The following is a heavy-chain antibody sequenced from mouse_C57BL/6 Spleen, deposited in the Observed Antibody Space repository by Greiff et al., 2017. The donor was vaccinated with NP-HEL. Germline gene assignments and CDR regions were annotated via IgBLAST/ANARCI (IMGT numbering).Heavy chain of an antibody. Sequence: EVQLQQSGPGLVKPSQSLSLTCSVTGYSITSGYYWNWIRQFPGNKLEWMGYISYDGSNNYNPSLKNRISITRDTSENQFFLKLNSVTTEDTATYYCARGGNSYAMDYWGQGTSVTVSS. V-gene: IGHV3-6*01. CDR1: GYSITSGYY. J-gene: IGHJ4*01. CDR3: ARGGNSYAMDY. CDR2: ISYDGSN. D-gene: IGHD2-1*01.